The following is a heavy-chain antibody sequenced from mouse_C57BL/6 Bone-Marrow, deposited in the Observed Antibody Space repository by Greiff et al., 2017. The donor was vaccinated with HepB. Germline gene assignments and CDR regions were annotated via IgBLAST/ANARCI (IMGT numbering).Heavy chain of an antibody. Sequence: EVQLQESVAELVRPGASVKLSCTASGFNIKNPYMHWVKQRPEQGLEWIGRIDPANGNTKYAPKFQGKATITADTSSNTAYLQLSSLTSEDTAIYYCATFITTVVALDYWGQGTTLTVSS. V-gene: IGHV14-3*01. CDR2: IDPANGNT. CDR1: GFNIKNPY. J-gene: IGHJ2*01. CDR3: ATFITTVVALDY. D-gene: IGHD1-1*01.